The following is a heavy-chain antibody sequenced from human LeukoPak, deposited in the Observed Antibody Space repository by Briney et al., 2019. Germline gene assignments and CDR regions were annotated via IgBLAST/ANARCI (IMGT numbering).Heavy chain of an antibody. J-gene: IGHJ4*02. CDR3: AGGTGWLIDY. CDR2: IKQDGSEK. CDR1: GFTFRMYW. D-gene: IGHD6-19*01. Sequence: PGGSLRLSCAVSGFTFRMYWMNWVRQAPGKGLEWVAIIKQDGSEKFYVDSVEGRFAISRDNAKNSLYLQMNSLRAEDTAVYYCAGGTGWLIDYWGQGTLVTVSS. V-gene: IGHV3-7*03.